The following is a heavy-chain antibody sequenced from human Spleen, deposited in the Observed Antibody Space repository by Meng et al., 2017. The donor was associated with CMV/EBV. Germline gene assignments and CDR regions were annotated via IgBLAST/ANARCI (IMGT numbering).Heavy chain of an antibody. CDR1: GGVISNYT. CDR2: IVPVFGMR. D-gene: IGHD3-22*01. V-gene: IGHV1-69*02. J-gene: IGHJ4*02. CDR3: ARSITMIVVAPFDY. Sequence: SVKVSCKASGGVISNYTISWLRQAPGQGPEWMGRIVPVFGMRNYAEKFQGRVTITADESTATAYMELSGLRSEDTAVYYCARSITMIVVAPFDYWGQGTLVTVSS.